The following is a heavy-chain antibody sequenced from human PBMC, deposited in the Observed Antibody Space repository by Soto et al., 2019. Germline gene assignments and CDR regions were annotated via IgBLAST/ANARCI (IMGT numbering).Heavy chain of an antibody. J-gene: IGHJ4*02. V-gene: IGHV4-4*02. CDR1: GGSISSSNW. CDR3: ARFTYYYDSSGYYYDDY. CDR2: IYHSGST. D-gene: IGHD3-22*01. Sequence: NPSETLSLTCAVSGGSISSSNWWSWVRQPPGKGLEWIGEIYHSGSTNYNPSLKSRVTISVDKSKNQFSLKLSSVTAADTAVYYCARFTYYYDSSGYYYDDYWGQGTLVTVSS.